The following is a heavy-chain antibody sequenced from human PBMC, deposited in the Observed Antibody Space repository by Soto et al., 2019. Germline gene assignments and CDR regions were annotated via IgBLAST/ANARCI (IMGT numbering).Heavy chain of an antibody. D-gene: IGHD3-3*01. CDR2: ISGSGGDT. J-gene: IGHJ4*02. CDR1: GFTFTSYA. V-gene: IGHV3-23*01. Sequence: EVQLLESGGGLVQPGGSLPLSCSASGFTFTSYAMSWVRQAPGKGLEWVSGISGSGGDTKSADSVKGRFTISRDNFKNMLYLQMNSLRAEDTAVYYCAKHDFWALYNTGLDSWGQETLVTVSS. CDR3: AKHDFWALYNTGLDS.